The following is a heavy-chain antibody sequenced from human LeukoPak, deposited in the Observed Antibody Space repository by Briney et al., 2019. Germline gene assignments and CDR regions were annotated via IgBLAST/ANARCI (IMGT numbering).Heavy chain of an antibody. D-gene: IGHD5-18*01. CDR3: ARSGRGYKKAWDY. Sequence: ASVKVSCKASGYTFTSYYMHWVRQAPGQGLEWMGLINPSGGSTSYAQKFQGRVTMTRDMSTSTVYMELSSLRSEDTAVYYCARSGRGYKKAWDYWGQGTLVTVSS. CDR1: GYTFTSYY. CDR2: INPSGGST. V-gene: IGHV1-46*01. J-gene: IGHJ4*02.